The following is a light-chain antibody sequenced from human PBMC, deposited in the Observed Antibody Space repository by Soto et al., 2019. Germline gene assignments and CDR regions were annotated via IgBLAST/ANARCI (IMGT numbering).Light chain of an antibody. CDR1: SSDVGAYNY. CDR2: EVT. V-gene: IGLV2-8*01. Sequence: QPVLTQPPSASGSPGQSVTISCTGTSSDVGAYNYVSWYQQYPGKAPKLMIYEVTKRPSGVPARFSGSKSGNTASLTVSGLQAEDEADYYCTSYVGNNIWVFGGGTKLTVL. CDR3: TSYVGNNIWV. J-gene: IGLJ3*02.